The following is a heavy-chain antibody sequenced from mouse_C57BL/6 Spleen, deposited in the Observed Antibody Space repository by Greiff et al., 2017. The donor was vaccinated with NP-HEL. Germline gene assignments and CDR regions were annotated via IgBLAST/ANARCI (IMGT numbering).Heavy chain of an antibody. J-gene: IGHJ3*01. CDR2: IYPGDGDT. CDR3: ARAYYSNYAWFAY. D-gene: IGHD2-5*01. V-gene: IGHV1-80*01. Sequence: VQLKESGAELVKPGASVKISCKASGYAFSSYWMNWVKQRPGKGLEWIGQIYPGDGDTNYNGKFKGKATLTADKSSSTAYMQLSSLTSEDSAVYFCARAYYSNYAWFAYWGQGTLVTVSA. CDR1: GYAFSSYW.